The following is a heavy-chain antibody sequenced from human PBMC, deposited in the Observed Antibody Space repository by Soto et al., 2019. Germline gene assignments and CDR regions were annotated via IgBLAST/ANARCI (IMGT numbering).Heavy chain of an antibody. CDR3: ARRSNYYDSSGYPPYAFDI. CDR1: GGTFSSYA. D-gene: IGHD3-22*01. V-gene: IGHV1-69*06. CDR2: IIPIFGTA. Sequence: SVKVSCKASGGTFSSYAISWVRQAPGQGLEWMGGIIPIFGTANYAQKFQGRVTITADKSTSTAYMELSSLRSEDTAVYYCARRSNYYDSSGYPPYAFDIWGQGTMVPVSS. J-gene: IGHJ3*02.